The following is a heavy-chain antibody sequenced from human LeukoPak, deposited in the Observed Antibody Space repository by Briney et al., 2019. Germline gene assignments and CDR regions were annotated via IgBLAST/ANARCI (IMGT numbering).Heavy chain of an antibody. CDR2: IYYSGST. J-gene: IGHJ6*02. V-gene: IGHV4-59*08. Sequence: PSETLSLTCIVSGASISSYYWSWIRQPPGKGLEWIGYIYYSGSTSNNPSLKSRVTISVDTSKNQFSLKLSSVTAADTAVYYCASWTLYGGNSAYYYGMDVWGQGTTVTVSS. CDR3: ASWTLYGGNSAYYYGMDV. CDR1: GASISSYY. D-gene: IGHD4-23*01.